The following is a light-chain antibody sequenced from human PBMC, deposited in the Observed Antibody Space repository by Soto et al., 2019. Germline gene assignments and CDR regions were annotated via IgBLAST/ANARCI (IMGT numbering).Light chain of an antibody. CDR2: DVS. Sequence: QSALTQPASVSGSPGQSIAISCTGTSSDIGAYNYVSWYQQHPGNAPKLMIYDVSNRPSGVPNRFSGSKTGNTASLTVSGLQAEDEADYYCSSYTDSSTQVFGGGTQLTVL. CDR1: SSDIGAYNY. CDR3: SSYTDSSTQV. V-gene: IGLV2-14*03. J-gene: IGLJ2*01.